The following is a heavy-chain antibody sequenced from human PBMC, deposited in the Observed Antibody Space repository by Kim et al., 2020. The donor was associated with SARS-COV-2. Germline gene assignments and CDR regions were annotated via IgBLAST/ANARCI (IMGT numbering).Heavy chain of an antibody. CDR3: ARGPIYGSGSYPDY. D-gene: IGHD3-10*01. CDR2: INHSGST. Sequence: SETLSLTCAVYGGSFSGYYWSWIRQPAGRGREWIGEINHSGSTNYNPSLKSRVTISVDTSKNQFSLKLSSVTAADTAVYYCARGPIYGSGSYPDYWGQGTLVTVSS. CDR1: GGSFSGYY. V-gene: IGHV4-34*01. J-gene: IGHJ4*02.